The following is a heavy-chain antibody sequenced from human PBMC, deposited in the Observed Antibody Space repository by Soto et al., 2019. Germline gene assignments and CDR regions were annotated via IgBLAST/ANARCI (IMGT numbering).Heavy chain of an antibody. CDR1: GFTFSSYG. Sequence: GGSLRLSCAASGFTFSSYGMHWVRQAPGKGLEWVAVISYDGSNKYYADSVKGRFTISRDNSKNTLYLQMNSLRAEDTAVYYCAKLDSYYYGSGSNDAFDIWGQGTMVTVSS. V-gene: IGHV3-30*18. D-gene: IGHD3-10*01. CDR3: AKLDSYYYGSGSNDAFDI. CDR2: ISYDGSNK. J-gene: IGHJ3*02.